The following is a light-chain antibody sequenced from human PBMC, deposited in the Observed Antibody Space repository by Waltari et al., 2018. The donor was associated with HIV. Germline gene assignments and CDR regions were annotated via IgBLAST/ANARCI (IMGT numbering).Light chain of an antibody. J-gene: IGKJ1*01. Sequence: ELLMTQSPATLSVSPGERATLSCRASQSVNSNLAWYQQKPGQAPRLLIYGASTRATGVPARFSGSASGTEFTLTISSLQSEDFALYYCHQYNSWPETFGQGTKVAI. CDR1: QSVNSN. CDR2: GAS. CDR3: HQYNSWPET. V-gene: IGKV3-15*01.